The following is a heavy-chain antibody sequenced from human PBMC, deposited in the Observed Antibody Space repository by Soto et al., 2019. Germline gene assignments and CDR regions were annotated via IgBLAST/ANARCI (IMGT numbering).Heavy chain of an antibody. CDR1: GFTVTTNY. J-gene: IGHJ6*02. D-gene: IGHD3-10*01. CDR2: IYRSGAT. Sequence: PGGSLRLSCAASGFTVTTNYMTWVRQAPGKGLEWVSVIYRSGATYYPDSVRGRFTASRDYSHNTLYLQMDSLRVGDTAVYYCARDSGMIRGSYGVDVWGPGTTVTVSS. CDR3: ARDSGMIRGSYGVDV. V-gene: IGHV3-53*01.